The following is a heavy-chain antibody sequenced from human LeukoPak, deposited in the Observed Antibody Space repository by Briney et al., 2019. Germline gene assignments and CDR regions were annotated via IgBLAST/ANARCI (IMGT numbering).Heavy chain of an antibody. Sequence: PSETLSLTCTVSGGSISSYYWSWIRQPPGKGLEWIGYIHYSGSTHYNPSLKSRVTISVDTSKNQVSLKLRSVTAADTAEHYCARTTEGYAGGPGYSYYYYMDVWGKGTTVTISS. D-gene: IGHD5-12*01. J-gene: IGHJ6*03. V-gene: IGHV4-59*01. CDR2: IHYSGST. CDR1: GGSISSYY. CDR3: ARTTEGYAGGPGYSYYYYMDV.